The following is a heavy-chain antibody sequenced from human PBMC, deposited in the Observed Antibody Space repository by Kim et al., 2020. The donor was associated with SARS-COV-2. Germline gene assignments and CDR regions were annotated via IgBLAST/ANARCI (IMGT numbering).Heavy chain of an antibody. Sequence: SETLSLTCTVSGGSISSSSYYWGWIRQPPGKGLEWIGSIYYSGSTYYNPSLKSRVTISVDTSKNQFSLKLSSVTAADTAVYYCARRPRNPHDDYGMDVWGQGTTVTVSS. CDR1: GGSISSSSYY. D-gene: IGHD1-1*01. CDR3: ARRPRNPHDDYGMDV. J-gene: IGHJ6*02. CDR2: IYYSGST. V-gene: IGHV4-39*01.